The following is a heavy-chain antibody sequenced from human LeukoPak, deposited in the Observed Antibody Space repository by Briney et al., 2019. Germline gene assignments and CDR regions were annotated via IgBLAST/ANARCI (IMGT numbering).Heavy chain of an antibody. Sequence: SETLSLTCTVSGDSISSSSHYWGWIRQPPGKGLEWIGSFYYSGSTNYNPSLKSRVTISVDTSKNQFSLKLSSVAAADTAVYYCARVGTYGSGSYLSWLDYWGQGTLVTVSS. J-gene: IGHJ4*02. CDR1: GDSISSSSHY. CDR3: ARVGTYGSGSYLSWLDY. CDR2: FYYSGST. D-gene: IGHD3-10*01. V-gene: IGHV4-39*07.